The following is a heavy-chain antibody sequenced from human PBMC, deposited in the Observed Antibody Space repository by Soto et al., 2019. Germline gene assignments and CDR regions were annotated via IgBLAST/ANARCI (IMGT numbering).Heavy chain of an antibody. J-gene: IGHJ5*02. CDR1: GDSISSYY. CDR3: ARHRGCSSTSCYGNSWFDP. D-gene: IGHD2-2*01. CDR2: VYYSGST. Sequence: SETLSLTCTVSGDSISSYYWGWIRQSPGKGPEWIGYVYYSGSTNYNPSLKSRVTISVDTSKNQFSLKLSSVAAADTAVYYCARHRGCSSTSCYGNSWFDPWGQGILVTAPQ. V-gene: IGHV4-59*08.